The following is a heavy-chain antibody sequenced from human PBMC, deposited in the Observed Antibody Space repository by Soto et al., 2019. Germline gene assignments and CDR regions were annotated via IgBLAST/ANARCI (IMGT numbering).Heavy chain of an antibody. CDR2: IYWDDDK. J-gene: IGHJ2*01. CDR1: GFSLSTSGVG. CDR3: AHRTDYGDSPFRWYFDL. Sequence: QITLKESGPPLVKPTQTLTLTCTFSGFSLSTSGVGVGWIRQPPGKALEWLALIYWDDDKRYSPSLKSRLTITKDTSKNQVVLTMTNMDPVDTATYYCAHRTDYGDSPFRWYFDLWGRGTLVTVSS. D-gene: IGHD4-17*01. V-gene: IGHV2-5*02.